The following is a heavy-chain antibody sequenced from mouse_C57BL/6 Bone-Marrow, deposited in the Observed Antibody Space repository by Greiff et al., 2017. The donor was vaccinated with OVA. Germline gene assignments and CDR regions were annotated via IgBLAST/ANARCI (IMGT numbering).Heavy chain of an antibody. CDR2: ISNGGGST. V-gene: IGHV5-12*01. J-gene: IGHJ4*01. D-gene: IGHD1-1*01. Sequence: EVMLVESGGGLVQPGGSLKLSCAASGFTFSDYYMYWVRQTPEKRLEGVAYISNGGGSTYYPDTVKGRFTISRDNAKNTLYLQMSRLKSEDTAMYYCARPYYGSSYYYAMDYWGQGTSVTVSS. CDR3: ARPYYGSSYYYAMDY. CDR1: GFTFSDYY.